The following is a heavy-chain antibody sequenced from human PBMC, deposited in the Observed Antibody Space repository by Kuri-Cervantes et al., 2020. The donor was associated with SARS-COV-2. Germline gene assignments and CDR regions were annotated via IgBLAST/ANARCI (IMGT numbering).Heavy chain of an antibody. CDR2: IYHSGST. Sequence: GSLRLSCTVSGYSISSGYYWGWIRQPPGKGLEWIGSIYHSGSTYYNPSLESRVDISVDTSKNEFSLKLSSVTAADTAVYYCARQPVVVVSATPFGYFDIWGQGTQVTVSS. V-gene: IGHV4-38-2*02. D-gene: IGHD2-15*01. CDR1: GYSISSGYY. CDR3: ARQPVVVVSATPFGYFDI. J-gene: IGHJ4*02.